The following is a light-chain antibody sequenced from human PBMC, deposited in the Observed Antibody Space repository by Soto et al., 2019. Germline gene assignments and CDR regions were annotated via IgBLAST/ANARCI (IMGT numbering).Light chain of an antibody. CDR2: DVS. Sequence: QSVLTQPASVSGSPGQSITISCTGTNSDIGSYNYDSWYQQHHPGEAPKLIIYDVSHLPPGVSNRFSGSKSGNTASLTISGLQTEDEADYYCSSYTSATTYVFGTGTKVTVL. J-gene: IGLJ1*01. V-gene: IGLV2-14*03. CDR1: NSDIGSYNY. CDR3: SSYTSATTYV.